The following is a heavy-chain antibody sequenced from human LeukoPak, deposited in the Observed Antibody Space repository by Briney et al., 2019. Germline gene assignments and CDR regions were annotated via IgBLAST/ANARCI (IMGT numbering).Heavy chain of an antibody. Sequence: TGGSRRLTCAASGFSFRGYAISWVRQAPGKGLEWVSAISADGGSTYYADSVKGRFTISRDNSKNTLYLHMDSLRAEDTAVYYCANWQSGSRVFFDYWGQGTRVTVFS. D-gene: IGHD1-26*01. CDR3: ANWQSGSRVFFDY. J-gene: IGHJ4*02. CDR1: GFSFRGYA. CDR2: ISADGGST. V-gene: IGHV3-23*01.